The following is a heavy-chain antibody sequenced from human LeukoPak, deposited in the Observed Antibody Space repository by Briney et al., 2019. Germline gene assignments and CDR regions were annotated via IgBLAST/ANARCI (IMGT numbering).Heavy chain of an antibody. Sequence: SETLSLTCTVSGGSIRSSSYYWGWIRQPPGKGLEWIGSIYYSGSTYYNPSLKSRVTISVDTSKNQFSLKLSSVTAADTAVYYCAREGSGVVLELPYWYFDLWGRGTLVTVSS. V-gene: IGHV4-39*07. D-gene: IGHD2-15*01. CDR2: IYYSGST. CDR1: GGSIRSSSYY. J-gene: IGHJ2*01. CDR3: AREGSGVVLELPYWYFDL.